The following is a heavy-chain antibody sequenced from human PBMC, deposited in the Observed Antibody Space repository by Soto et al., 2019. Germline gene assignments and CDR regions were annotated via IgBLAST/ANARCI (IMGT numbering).Heavy chain of an antibody. CDR2: IIPILGIA. CDR1: GGTFSSYT. CDR3: AIPGDSGDYGDFQH. D-gene: IGHD4-17*01. V-gene: IGHV1-69*02. Sequence: QVQLVQSGAEVKKPGSSVKVSCKASGGTFSSYTISWVRQAPGQGLEWMGRIIPILGIANYAQKFQGRVTITADKSTSTAYMELSSLRSEDTAVYYCAIPGDSGDYGDFQHWGQGTLVTVSS. J-gene: IGHJ1*01.